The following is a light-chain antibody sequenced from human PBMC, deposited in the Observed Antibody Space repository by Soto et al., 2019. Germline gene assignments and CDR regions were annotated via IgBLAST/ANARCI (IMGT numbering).Light chain of an antibody. CDR1: SSDVGSYNY. J-gene: IGLJ2*01. Sequence: QSALTQPASVSESPGQSITISCTGSSSDVGSYNYVSWYQQHSGKAPKLMMYEVSNRPSGVSNRFSGSKSGNTASLTISGLQAEDEADYYCSSSTSINTLVFGGGTKVTVL. CDR2: EVS. CDR3: SSSTSINTLV. V-gene: IGLV2-14*01.